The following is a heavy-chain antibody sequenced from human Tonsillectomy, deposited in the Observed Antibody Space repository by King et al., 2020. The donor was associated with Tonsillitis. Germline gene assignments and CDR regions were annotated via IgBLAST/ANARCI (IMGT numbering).Heavy chain of an antibody. V-gene: IGHV4-39*01. CDR1: GGSISSSSYY. CDR2: IHYSGST. J-gene: IGHJ4*02. CDR3: ARGSRLGIYYFDY. D-gene: IGHD3-22*01. Sequence: QLQLQESGPGLVKPSETLSLTCTVSGGSISSSSYYWGWIRQPPGKGLEWIGSIHYSGSTYYNPSLKSRVTMSVDTSNNQFSLKLSSVTAADTAVYYCARGSRLGIYYFDYWGQGTLVTVSS.